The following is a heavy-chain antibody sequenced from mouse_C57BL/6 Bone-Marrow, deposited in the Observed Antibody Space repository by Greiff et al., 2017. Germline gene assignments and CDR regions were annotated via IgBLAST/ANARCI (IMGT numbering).Heavy chain of an antibody. D-gene: IGHD3-2*02. V-gene: IGHV1-69*01. CDR2: IDPSGSYT. CDR1: GYTFTSYW. Sequence: QVQLQQPGAELVMPGASVKLSCKASGYTFTSYWMHWVKQRPGQGLEWIGEIDPSGSYTNYNQKFKGKSTLTVDKSSSTAYMQLSSLTSEDSAVYYCAREDSSGYYFDYWGQGTTLTVSS. J-gene: IGHJ2*01. CDR3: AREDSSGYYFDY.